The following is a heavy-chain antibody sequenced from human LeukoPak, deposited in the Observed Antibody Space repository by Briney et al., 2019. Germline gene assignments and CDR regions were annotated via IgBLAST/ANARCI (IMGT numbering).Heavy chain of an antibody. Sequence: ASVTVSCTASGYTFTSYAMHWVRQAPGQRLEWMGWINAGNGNTKYSQKFQGRVTITRDTSASTAYMELSSLRSEDTAVYYCARDPPYGSLFDYWGQGTLVTVSS. CDR2: INAGNGNT. J-gene: IGHJ4*02. CDR1: GYTFTSYA. V-gene: IGHV1-3*01. D-gene: IGHD4-17*01. CDR3: ARDPPYGSLFDY.